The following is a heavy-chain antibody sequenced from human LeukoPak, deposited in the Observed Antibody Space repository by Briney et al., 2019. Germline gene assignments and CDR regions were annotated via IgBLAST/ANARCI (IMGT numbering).Heavy chain of an antibody. Sequence: GGSLRLSCAASGFTFSSYSMNWVRQAPGKGVEWVSYISSSSSTIYYADSVKGRFTISRDNAKNSLYLQMNSLRAEDTAVYYCAREPIYCSSSTSCYGPYYYYGMDVWGQGTTVTVSS. J-gene: IGHJ6*02. D-gene: IGHD2-2*01. CDR3: AREPIYCSSSTSCYGPYYYYGMDV. V-gene: IGHV3-48*01. CDR2: ISSSSSTI. CDR1: GFTFSSYS.